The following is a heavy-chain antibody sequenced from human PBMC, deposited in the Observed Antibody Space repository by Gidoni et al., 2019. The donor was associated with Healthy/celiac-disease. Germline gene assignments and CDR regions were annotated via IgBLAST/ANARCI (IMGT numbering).Heavy chain of an antibody. Sequence: GQQVEAGGGVVQTGRSLGRPCAASGLRFGRYGMHWVRQAPGKGLEWVAVISYDGSNKYYADSVKGRFTISRDNSKNTLYLQMNSLRAEDTAVYYCAKEQDYYGSGSYYDYWGQGTLVTVSS. J-gene: IGHJ4*02. D-gene: IGHD3-10*01. V-gene: IGHV3-30*18. CDR1: GLRFGRYG. CDR3: AKEQDYYGSGSYYDY. CDR2: ISYDGSNK.